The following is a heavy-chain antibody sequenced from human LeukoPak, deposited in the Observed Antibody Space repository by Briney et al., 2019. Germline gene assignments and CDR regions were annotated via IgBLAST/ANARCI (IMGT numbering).Heavy chain of an antibody. Sequence: PSETLSLTCTVSGGSISSSSYYWGWVRQPPGTGLEWLGSIYYSGSTYYNPSLKSRVTISVDTSKNQFSLKLSSVTAADTAVYYCARHVGSGITIFGVVTTNYFDYWGQGTLVTVSS. D-gene: IGHD3-3*01. CDR3: ARHVGSGITIFGVVTTNYFDY. CDR2: IYYSGST. CDR1: GGSISSSSYY. V-gene: IGHV4-39*01. J-gene: IGHJ4*02.